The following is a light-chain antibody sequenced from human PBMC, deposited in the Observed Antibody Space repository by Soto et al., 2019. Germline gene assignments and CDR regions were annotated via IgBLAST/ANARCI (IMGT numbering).Light chain of an antibody. CDR2: GAS. CDR1: QSVTSSY. CDR3: QQYGSSGTV. V-gene: IGKV3-20*01. J-gene: IGKJ5*01. Sequence: EIVLTQSPGTLSLSPGERATLSCRASQSVTSSYLAWYQQKPGQAPRLLIYGASTRATGIPDRFSGSGSGTDFTLAISRLEPEDLAVYYCQQYGSSGTVFGQGTRLEIK.